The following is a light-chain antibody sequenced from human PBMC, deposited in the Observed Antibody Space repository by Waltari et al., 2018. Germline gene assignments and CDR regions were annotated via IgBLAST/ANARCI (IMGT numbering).Light chain of an antibody. CDR3: NSYAGSSAWV. J-gene: IGLJ3*02. Sequence: QSALTQPASVSGSPGQSITISCTGTSSDIGFYNYVSRYQQHPGKAPKLMIYDVRERPSGVSILFWGSKSGDTASLTISGLQAEDEADYYCNSYAGSSAWVFGGGTKLTVL. CDR2: DVR. V-gene: IGLV2-14*03. CDR1: SSDIGFYNY.